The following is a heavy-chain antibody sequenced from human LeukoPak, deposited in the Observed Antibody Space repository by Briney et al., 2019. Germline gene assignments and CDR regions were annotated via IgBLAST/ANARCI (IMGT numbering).Heavy chain of an antibody. V-gene: IGHV3-30*04. J-gene: IGHJ4*02. Sequence: GGSLRLSCAASGFTFSSYAFHWVRQAPGKGLEWVAALSYDGINKYYADYVKGRFTISRDISKSSLYLQMNTLRAEDTALYYCARGFCTSTSCFNDYWGQGTLVTVSS. D-gene: IGHD2-2*01. CDR2: LSYDGINK. CDR3: ARGFCTSTSCFNDY. CDR1: GFTFSSYA.